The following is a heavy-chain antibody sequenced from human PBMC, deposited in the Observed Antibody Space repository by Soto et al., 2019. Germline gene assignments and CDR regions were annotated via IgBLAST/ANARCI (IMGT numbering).Heavy chain of an antibody. D-gene: IGHD6-19*01. J-gene: IGHJ4*02. V-gene: IGHV1-3*01. CDR2: INAGNGNT. Sequence: QVQLVQSGAEVKKPGASVKVSCKASGYTFTSYAMHWVRQAPGQRLEWMGWINAGNGNTKYSQKFQGRVTITRDTSASTAYMDLSSLRSEDTAVYYCARVSSGWYRFDYWGQGTLVTVSS. CDR3: ARVSSGWYRFDY. CDR1: GYTFTSYA.